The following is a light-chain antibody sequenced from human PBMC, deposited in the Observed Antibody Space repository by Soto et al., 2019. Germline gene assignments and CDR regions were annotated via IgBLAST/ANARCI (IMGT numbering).Light chain of an antibody. J-gene: IGKJ1*01. Sequence: EIVLPQSRGTVSLSPGERATLSCRASQRVSSNYLAWYQQKPGQAPRLLIYGASSRATGIPDRFSGSGSGTDFTLTISRLEPEDFAVYYCQQYGSIPQTFGQGTKVDI. CDR2: GAS. V-gene: IGKV3-20*01. CDR1: QRVSSNY. CDR3: QQYGSIPQT.